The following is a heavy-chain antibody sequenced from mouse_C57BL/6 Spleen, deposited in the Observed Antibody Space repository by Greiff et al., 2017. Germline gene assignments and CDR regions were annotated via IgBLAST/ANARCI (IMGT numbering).Heavy chain of an antibody. V-gene: IGHV5-9*01. CDR2: ISGGGGNT. CDR3: ASYYGNYEFAY. D-gene: IGHD2-1*01. CDR1: GFTFSSYT. J-gene: IGHJ3*01. Sequence: EVNVVESGGGLVKPGGSLKLSCAASGFTFSSYTMSWVRQTPEKRLEWVATISGGGGNTYYPDSVKGRFTISRDNAKNTLYLQMSSLRSEDTALYYCASYYGNYEFAYWGQGTLVTVSA.